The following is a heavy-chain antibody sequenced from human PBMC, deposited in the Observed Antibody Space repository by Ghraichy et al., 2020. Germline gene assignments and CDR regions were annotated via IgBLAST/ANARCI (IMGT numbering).Heavy chain of an antibody. V-gene: IGHV3-23*01. Sequence: GGSLRLSCAASGFTFSSYAMSWVRQAPGKGLEWVSAISGSGGSTYYADSVKGRFTISRDNSKNTLYLQMNSLRAEDTAVYYCAKDVGEVIQKYYFDYWGQGTMVTVSS. J-gene: IGHJ4*02. D-gene: IGHD3-3*01. CDR2: ISGSGGST. CDR3: AKDVGEVIQKYYFDY. CDR1: GFTFSSYA.